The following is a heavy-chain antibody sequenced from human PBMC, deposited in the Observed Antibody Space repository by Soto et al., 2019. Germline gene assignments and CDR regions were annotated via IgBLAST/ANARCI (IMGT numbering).Heavy chain of an antibody. CDR1: GYTFTSYG. CDR2: ISAYNGNT. D-gene: IGHD3-3*01. Sequence: ASVKVSCKASGYTFTSYGISWVRQAPGQGLEWMGWISAYNGNTNYAQKLQGRVTMTTDTSTSTAYMELRSLRSDDTAVYYCARAIPIPITIIVLVIMAAFDIWGKGTMVTVSS. V-gene: IGHV1-18*01. J-gene: IGHJ3*02. CDR3: ARAIPIPITIIVLVIMAAFDI.